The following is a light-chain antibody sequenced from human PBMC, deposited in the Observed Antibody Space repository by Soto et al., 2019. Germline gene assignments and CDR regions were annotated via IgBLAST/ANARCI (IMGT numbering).Light chain of an antibody. CDR3: QQYNSHSWT. CDR2: KAS. CDR1: QSISNW. V-gene: IGKV1-5*03. J-gene: IGKJ1*01. Sequence: DIQMTQSPSTLSASVGDSVTITCRASQSISNWLAWYQQKPGKAPKFLIYKASNLESGVPSRFSGSGSWTEFTLTISSLQPDDFSTYYCQQYNSHSWTFGQGTKVEIK.